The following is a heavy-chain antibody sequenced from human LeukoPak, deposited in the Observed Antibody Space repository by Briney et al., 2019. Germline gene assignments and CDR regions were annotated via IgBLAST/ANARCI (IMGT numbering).Heavy chain of an antibody. Sequence: ASVKVSCKASGGTFSSYAISLVRQAPGQGLEWMGGIIPIFGTANYAQKFQGRVTITTDESTSTAYMELSSLRSEDTAVYYCARVVRDSSGYVPHYFDYWGQGTLVTVSS. V-gene: IGHV1-69*05. CDR3: ARVVRDSSGYVPHYFDY. D-gene: IGHD3-22*01. CDR2: IIPIFGTA. CDR1: GGTFSSYA. J-gene: IGHJ4*02.